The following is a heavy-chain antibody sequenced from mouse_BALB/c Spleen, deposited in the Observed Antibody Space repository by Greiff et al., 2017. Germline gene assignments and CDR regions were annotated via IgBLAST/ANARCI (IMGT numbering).Heavy chain of an antibody. CDR2: ISNGGGST. J-gene: IGHJ2*01. D-gene: IGHD1-1*01. CDR3: ARHFLYYYGSSLDY. CDR1: GFTFSSYT. Sequence: EVQVVESGGGLVQPGGSLKLSCAASGFTFSSYTMSWVRQTPEKRLEWVAYISNGGGSTYYPDTVKGRFTISRDNAKNTLYLQMSSLKSEDTAMYYCARHFLYYYGSSLDYWGQGTTLTVSS. V-gene: IGHV5-12-2*01.